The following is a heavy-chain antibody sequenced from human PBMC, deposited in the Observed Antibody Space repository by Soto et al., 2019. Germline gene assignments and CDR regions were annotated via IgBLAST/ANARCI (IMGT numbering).Heavy chain of an antibody. CDR2: TYYRSKWYN. CDR1: GDSVSSNSAA. D-gene: IGHD1-26*01. V-gene: IGHV6-1*01. CDR3: ARDPQTWELPRFYFDY. J-gene: IGHJ4*02. Sequence: SQTLSLTCAISGDSVSSNSAAWNWIRQSPSRGLEWLGRTYYRSKWYNDYAVSVKSRITINPDTSKNQFSLQLNSLRAEDTAVYYCARDPQTWELPRFYFDYWGQGTLVTVSS.